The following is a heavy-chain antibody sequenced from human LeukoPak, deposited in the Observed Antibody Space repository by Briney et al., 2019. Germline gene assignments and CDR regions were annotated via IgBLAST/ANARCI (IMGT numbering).Heavy chain of an antibody. J-gene: IGHJ3*02. CDR2: IYSGGGT. CDR1: GFTVSSSY. D-gene: IGHD2-21*02. Sequence: HTGGSLRLSCAASGFTVSSSYMSWVRQAPGKGLEWVSVIYSGGGTDYADSVKGRFTISRDNSKNTLYLQMNSLRAEDTAVYYCARAVGVTAIHNAFDIWGQGTMVTVSS. V-gene: IGHV3-66*02. CDR3: ARAVGVTAIHNAFDI.